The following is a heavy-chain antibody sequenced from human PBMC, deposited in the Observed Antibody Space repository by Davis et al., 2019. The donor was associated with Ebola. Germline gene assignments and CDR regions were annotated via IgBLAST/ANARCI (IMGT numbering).Heavy chain of an antibody. J-gene: IGHJ4*02. CDR2: IYYSGFI. CDR1: GGSISGYV. D-gene: IGHD3-10*01. Sequence: SETLSLTCSVSGGSISGYVWSWVRQSPGRGLEFIAYIYYSGFINYNPSLESRVTISLDTSKKQFSLKLSSVTAADTTVYYCARLGRPTPKHYYSFDYWGQGTLVTVSS. V-gene: IGHV4-59*01. CDR3: ARLGRPTPKHYYSFDY.